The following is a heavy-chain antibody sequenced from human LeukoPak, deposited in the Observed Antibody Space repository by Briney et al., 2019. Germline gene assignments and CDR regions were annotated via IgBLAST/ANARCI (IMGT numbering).Heavy chain of an antibody. CDR1: GGTFSSYA. Sequence: ASVTVSCKASGGTFSSYAISWVRQAPGKGVEGMGGIIPMFGTANYAQKFQGRVTITADKSTSTAYMELSSLRSEDTAVYYCARAPSTPDIVVVPWFDPWGQGTLVTVSS. CDR3: ARAPSTPDIVVVPWFDP. J-gene: IGHJ5*02. D-gene: IGHD2-2*01. V-gene: IGHV1-69*06. CDR2: IIPMFGTA.